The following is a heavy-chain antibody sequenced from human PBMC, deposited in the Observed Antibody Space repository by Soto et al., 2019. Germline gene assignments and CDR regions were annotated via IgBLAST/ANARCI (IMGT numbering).Heavy chain of an antibody. Sequence: PGGSLRLSCAASGFTFSRYGMNWIRQAPGKGLEWVSSISSSTSYVYYADSVKGRFSVSRDSAKKILYLEMYALRTEDTAVYYCARDPSEGRVGNWFESWGQGXLVTVYS. D-gene: IGHD2-2*01. V-gene: IGHV3-21*01. CDR2: ISSSTSYV. J-gene: IGHJ5*01. CDR1: GFTFSRYG. CDR3: ARDPSEGRVGNWFES.